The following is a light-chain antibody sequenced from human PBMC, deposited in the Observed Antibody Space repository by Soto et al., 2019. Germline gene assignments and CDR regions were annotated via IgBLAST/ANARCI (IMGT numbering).Light chain of an antibody. CDR3: QQYNKWPHT. V-gene: IGKV3-15*01. CDR2: GVS. Sequence: EIVITQSPSTLSVSPGERATLSCRASQSVSSKLAWFQQKPGQAPSLLIYGVSTRATGVPVRFSGSGSGTEFTLTINSLQSEDFAVYYCQQYNKWPHTFGQGTKVDIK. J-gene: IGKJ2*01. CDR1: QSVSSK.